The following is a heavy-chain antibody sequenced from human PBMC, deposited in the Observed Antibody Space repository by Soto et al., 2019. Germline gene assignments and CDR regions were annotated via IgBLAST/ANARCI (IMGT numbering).Heavy chain of an antibody. V-gene: IGHV1-8*03. Sequence: ASVKVSCKASGGTFSSYAISWVRQAPGQGLEWMGGMNPNSGTASYAQKFQGRVTITRNNSISTAYMELSSLRSEDTAVYYCARGGYYDYIWGSYRYFLPFDYWGQGTLVTVSS. CDR3: ARGGYYDYIWGSYRYFLPFDY. CDR1: GGTFSSYA. CDR2: MNPNSGTA. D-gene: IGHD3-16*02. J-gene: IGHJ4*02.